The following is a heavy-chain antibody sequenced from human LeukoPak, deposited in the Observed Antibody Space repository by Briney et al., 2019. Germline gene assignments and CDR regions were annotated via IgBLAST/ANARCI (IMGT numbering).Heavy chain of an antibody. J-gene: IGHJ6*03. CDR2: ISYSGST. Sequence: SETLSLTCTVSGDSISSSNYYWGWIRQRPGKGLEWIGSISYSGSTYYNLNNRVTISLDTSKNQFSLRLSSVTAADTAVYYCARALRITMVRGVINRRFYYYYMDVWGKGTTVTVSS. D-gene: IGHD3-10*01. CDR1: GDSISSSNYY. CDR3: ARALRITMVRGVINRRFYYYYMDV. V-gene: IGHV4-39*07.